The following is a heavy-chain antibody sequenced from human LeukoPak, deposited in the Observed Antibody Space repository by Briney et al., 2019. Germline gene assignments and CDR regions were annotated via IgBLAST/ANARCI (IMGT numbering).Heavy chain of an antibody. CDR2: IYYSGST. Sequence: PSETLSLTCTVSGDSISSGDYYWSWIRQPPGKGLEWIGYIYYSGSTYYNPSLKSRVTISVDTSKNQFSLKLSSVTAADTAVYCCARGTYYYDSSGYYYWFDPWGQGTLVTVSS. CDR1: GDSISSGDYY. D-gene: IGHD3-22*01. V-gene: IGHV4-30-4*01. J-gene: IGHJ5*02. CDR3: ARGTYYYDSSGYYYWFDP.